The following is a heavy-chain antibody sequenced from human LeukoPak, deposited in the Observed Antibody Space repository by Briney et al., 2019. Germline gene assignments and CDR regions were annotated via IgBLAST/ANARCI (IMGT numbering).Heavy chain of an antibody. Sequence: ESSRTLSLTCTVSGGSISSGGYYWSWIRQHPGKGLEWIGYIYYSGSTYYNPSLKSRVTISVDTSKNQFSLKLSSVTAADTAVYYCARAKIVVVQLDYWGQGTLVTVSS. J-gene: IGHJ4*02. CDR3: ARAKIVVVQLDY. CDR1: GGSISSGGYY. CDR2: IYYSGST. D-gene: IGHD3-22*01. V-gene: IGHV4-31*03.